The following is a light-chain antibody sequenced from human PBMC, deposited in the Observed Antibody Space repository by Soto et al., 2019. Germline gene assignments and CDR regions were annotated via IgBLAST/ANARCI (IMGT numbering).Light chain of an antibody. J-gene: IGKJ1*01. CDR2: LGS. CDR1: QSLLHSNGYNY. Sequence: DIVMTQSPLSLPVTPGEPASISCRSSQSLLHSNGYNYLDWYLQKPGQSPQLLIYLGSNRASGVPVRFSGSGSGTDFTLKISRVESEDVGVDYCMQALLTPRTFGQGTKVEIK. CDR3: MQALLTPRT. V-gene: IGKV2-28*01.